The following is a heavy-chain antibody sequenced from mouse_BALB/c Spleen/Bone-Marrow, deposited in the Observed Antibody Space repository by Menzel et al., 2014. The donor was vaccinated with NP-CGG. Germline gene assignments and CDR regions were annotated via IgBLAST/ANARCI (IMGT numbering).Heavy chain of an antibody. J-gene: IGHJ3*01. CDR1: GYSITSGYG. D-gene: IGHD1-2*01. V-gene: IGHV3-1*02. CDR3: AREARTTARFAY. CDR2: IHYSGNT. Sequence: EVKLMESGPDLVKPSQSLSLTCTVTGYSITSGYGWHWIRQFPGNKLEWMAYIHYSGNTDYNPSLKSRISITRDTSKKQFFLQLNSVTTEDTATYYCAREARTTARFAYWGQGTLVTVSA.